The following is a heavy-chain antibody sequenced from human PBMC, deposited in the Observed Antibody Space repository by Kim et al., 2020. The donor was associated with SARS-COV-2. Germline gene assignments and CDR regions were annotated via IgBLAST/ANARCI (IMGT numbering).Heavy chain of an antibody. V-gene: IGHV4-39*01. D-gene: IGHD3-9*01. CDR1: SGSISSSSYY. Sequence: SETLSLTCTVSSGSISSSSYYWGWIRQPPGKGLEWIGSIYYSGSTYYNPSLKSRVTISVDTSKNQFSLKLSSVTAADTAVYYCARHSDYDILTGYYSRLVNFFDIWGQGTMVTVSS. CDR2: IYYSGST. J-gene: IGHJ3*02. CDR3: ARHSDYDILTGYYSRLVNFFDI.